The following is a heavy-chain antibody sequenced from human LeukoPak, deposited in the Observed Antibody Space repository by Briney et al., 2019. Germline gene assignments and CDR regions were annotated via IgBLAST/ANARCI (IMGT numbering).Heavy chain of an antibody. V-gene: IGHV3-21*01. CDR2: ISSSSSYI. D-gene: IGHD6-19*01. J-gene: IGHJ6*03. CDR3: ARDPYSGGYGAYYYYYMDV. CDR1: GFTFSSYE. Sequence: GGSLRLSCAASGFTFSSYEMNWVRQAPGKGLEWVSSISSSSSYIYYADSVKGRFTISRDNAKNSLYLQMNSLRAEDTAVYYCARDPYSGGYGAYYYYYMDVWGKGTTVTVSS.